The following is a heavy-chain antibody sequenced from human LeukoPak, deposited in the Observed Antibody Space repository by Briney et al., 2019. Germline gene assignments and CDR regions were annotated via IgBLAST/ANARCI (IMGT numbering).Heavy chain of an antibody. CDR1: GGSISSYY. J-gene: IGHJ6*02. Sequence: SETLSLTCTVSGGSISSYYWSWIRQPPGKGLEWIGYIYYSGSTNYNPSLKSRVTISVDTSKNQFSLKLSSVTAADTAVYYCASGYYYYGMDVWGQGTTVTVSS. CDR2: IYYSGST. CDR3: ASGYYYYGMDV. V-gene: IGHV4-59*01.